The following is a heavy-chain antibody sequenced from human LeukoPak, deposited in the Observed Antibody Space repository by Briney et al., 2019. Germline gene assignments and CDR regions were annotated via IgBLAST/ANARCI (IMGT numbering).Heavy chain of an antibody. Sequence: GGSLRLSCAASGFTFNRYWMSWVRQAPGKGLEWVAIINQDGSKQYFVDSVKGRFTISRDNVKNSLNLQMNTLRAEDTAVYYCVRLPYESYYGSGYYFDYWGQGTLVTVSS. CDR2: INQDGSKQ. CDR1: GFTFNRYW. V-gene: IGHV3-7*01. J-gene: IGHJ4*02. D-gene: IGHD3-10*01. CDR3: VRLPYESYYGSGYYFDY.